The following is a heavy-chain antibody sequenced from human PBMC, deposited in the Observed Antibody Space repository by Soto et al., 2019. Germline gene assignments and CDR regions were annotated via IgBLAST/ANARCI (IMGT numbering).Heavy chain of an antibody. CDR3: ARGITPPGAPAWYYFDS. V-gene: IGHV4-4*07. Sequence: SETLSLTCTVSGASITGSSYWSWIRQPAGKGLEWIGRFSLSGTTNYNPSLRSRVTMSADVSKNQFSLRLTSVTAADTALYYCARGITPPGAPAWYYFDSWGQGTLVTVSS. CDR2: FSLSGTT. J-gene: IGHJ4*02. CDR1: GASITGSSY. D-gene: IGHD2-8*02.